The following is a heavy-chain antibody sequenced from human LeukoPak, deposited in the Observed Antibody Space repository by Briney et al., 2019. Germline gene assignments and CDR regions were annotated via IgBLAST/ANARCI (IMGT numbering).Heavy chain of an antibody. J-gene: IGHJ4*02. CDR2: IYHSGST. D-gene: IGHD3-22*01. CDR1: GNSLSSGYY. V-gene: IGHV4-38-2*01. CDR3: AGQYDSSAYFFY. Sequence: SQTLSLTCAVSGNSLSSGYYWGWIRQTPGKGLEWIGGIYHSGSTYYNPSLKSRVTISVDTSKNQFSLNLRSVTAADTAVYYCAGQYDSSAYFFYWGQGTLVTVSS.